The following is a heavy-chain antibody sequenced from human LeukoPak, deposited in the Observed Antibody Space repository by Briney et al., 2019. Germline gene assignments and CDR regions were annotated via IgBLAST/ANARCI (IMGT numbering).Heavy chain of an antibody. V-gene: IGHV1-2*02. J-gene: IGHJ6*03. CDR3: ARSSPPTYYHFYYYMDV. Sequence: ASVKVSCKASGGTFTGYYMHWVRQAPGQGLEWMGWINPNSGGAKYAQNFQGRVIMTTDTSISTAYMELSSLRSDDTAVYYCARSSPPTYYHFYYYMDVWGKGSTVTVSS. CDR1: GGTFTGYY. D-gene: IGHD6-13*01. CDR2: INPNSGGA.